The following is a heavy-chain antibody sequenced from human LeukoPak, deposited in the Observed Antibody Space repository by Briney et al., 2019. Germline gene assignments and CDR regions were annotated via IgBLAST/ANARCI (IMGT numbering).Heavy chain of an antibody. Sequence: GASVKVSCKASGYTFTSYGFSWVRQAPGQGLEWMGWISAYNGNTNYAQKLQGRVTMTTDTSTSTAYMELRSLRSDDTAVYYCARDRYCSSTSCYKHSDYWGQGTLVTVSS. CDR1: GYTFTSYG. CDR3: ARDRYCSSTSCYKHSDY. V-gene: IGHV1-18*01. CDR2: ISAYNGNT. J-gene: IGHJ4*02. D-gene: IGHD2-2*02.